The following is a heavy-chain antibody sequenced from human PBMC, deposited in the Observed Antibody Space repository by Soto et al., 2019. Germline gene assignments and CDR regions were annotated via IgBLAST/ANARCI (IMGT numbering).Heavy chain of an antibody. Sequence: ASVKVSCKASGYTFTSYGISWVRQAPGQGLEWMGWISAYNGNTNYAQKLQGRVTMTTDTSTSTAYMELRSLRSDDTAVYYCARDQGFGRYLEWGENDAFDIWGQGTMVTVSS. CDR1: GYTFTSYG. V-gene: IGHV1-18*01. CDR3: ARDQGFGRYLEWGENDAFDI. J-gene: IGHJ3*02. CDR2: ISAYNGNT. D-gene: IGHD3-3*01.